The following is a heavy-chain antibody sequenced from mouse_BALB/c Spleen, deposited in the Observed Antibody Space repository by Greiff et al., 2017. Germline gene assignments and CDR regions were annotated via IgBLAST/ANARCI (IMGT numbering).Heavy chain of an antibody. D-gene: IGHD2-4*01. V-gene: IGHV1-14*01. CDR2: INPYNDGT. J-gene: IGHJ2*01. Sequence: EVKLVESGPELVKPGASVKMSCKASGYTFTSYVMHWVKQKPGQGLEWIGYINPYNDGTKYNEKFKGKATLTSDKSSSTAYMELSSLTSEDSVVYYCARGGYDYGSFDYWGQGTTLTVSS. CDR1: GYTFTSYV. CDR3: ARGGYDYGSFDY.